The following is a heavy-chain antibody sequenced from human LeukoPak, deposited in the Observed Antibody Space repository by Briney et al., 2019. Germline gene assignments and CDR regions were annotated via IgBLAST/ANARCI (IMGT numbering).Heavy chain of an antibody. V-gene: IGHV4-4*07. J-gene: IGHJ6*02. Sequence: PSETLSLTCTVSGGSISSYYWSWIRQPAGKGLEWIGRIYTSGSTNYNPSLKSRLTMSIDTSKNQFSLQLSSVTAADTAIYYCARGCSSTSCYLRMDVWGQGTTVTVTS. CDR3: ARGCSSTSCYLRMDV. CDR2: IYTSGST. CDR1: GGSISSYY. D-gene: IGHD2-2*01.